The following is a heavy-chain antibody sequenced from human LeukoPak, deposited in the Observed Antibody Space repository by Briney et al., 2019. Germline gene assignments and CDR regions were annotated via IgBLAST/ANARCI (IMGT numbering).Heavy chain of an antibody. J-gene: IGHJ6*02. V-gene: IGHV3-33*01. CDR2: IWYDGSNK. Sequence: GGSLRLSCAASGFTFSSYGMHWVRQAPGKGLEWVAVIWYDGSNKYYADSEKGRFTISRDNSKNTLYLQMNSLRAEDTAVYYCARVPEGYGYNPYYYYGMDVWGQGTTVTVSS. D-gene: IGHD5-24*01. CDR1: GFTFSSYG. CDR3: ARVPEGYGYNPYYYYGMDV.